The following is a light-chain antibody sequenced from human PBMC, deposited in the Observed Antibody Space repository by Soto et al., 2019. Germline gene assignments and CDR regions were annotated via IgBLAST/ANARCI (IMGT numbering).Light chain of an antibody. CDR3: QQSETSKWT. CDR2: DVS. V-gene: IGKV3-20*01. Sequence: EIVLTQSPGTLSLSPGERATLSCRASQSLSNNYLAWYQQKPGQAPRPLMSDVSRRATGVPDRFSGSGSGTDFTLIISRLEPEDFAVYYCQQSETSKWTSRQVTKVDIK. CDR1: QSLSNNY. J-gene: IGKJ1*01.